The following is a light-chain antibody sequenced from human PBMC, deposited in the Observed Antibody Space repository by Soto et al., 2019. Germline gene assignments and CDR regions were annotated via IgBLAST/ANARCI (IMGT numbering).Light chain of an antibody. CDR3: QQYNSYSLR. J-gene: IGKJ1*01. CDR2: KAS. Sequence: DIQMTQSPSTLSASVGDTVTITCRASQSISSWLAGYQQKPGKAPKLLIYKASSLESGVRSRFSGSGSGTEFTLTISSLQADDFASYSCQQYNSYSLRFGQGTKVEIK. CDR1: QSISSW. V-gene: IGKV1-5*03.